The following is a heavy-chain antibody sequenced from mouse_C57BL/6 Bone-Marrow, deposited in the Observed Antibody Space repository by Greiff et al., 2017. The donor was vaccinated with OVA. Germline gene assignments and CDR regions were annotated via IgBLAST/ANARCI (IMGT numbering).Heavy chain of an antibody. CDR2: IWSGGST. J-gene: IGHJ3*01. Sequence: VHLVESGPGLVQPSQSLSITCTVSGFSLTSYGVHWVRQSPGKGLEWLGVIWSGGSTDYNAAFISRLSISKDNSKSQVFFKMNSLQADDTAIYYCARRDYGNPFAYWGQGTLVTVSA. D-gene: IGHD2-1*01. CDR1: GFSLTSYG. V-gene: IGHV2-2*01. CDR3: ARRDYGNPFAY.